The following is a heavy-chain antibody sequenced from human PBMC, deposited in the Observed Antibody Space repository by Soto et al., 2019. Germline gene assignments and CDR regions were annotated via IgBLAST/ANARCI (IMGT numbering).Heavy chain of an antibody. CDR2: ISGYNGNT. CDR3: ARKSSSSSWLDP. Sequence: ASVKVSGKASGYTFSNYGISWVRQAPGQGLEWMGWISGYNGNTNYAQNLQGRVTMTTDPSTRTAYMDLRSLRSDDTAVYYCARKSSSSSWLDPWGQGTPVTVSS. D-gene: IGHD6-6*01. CDR1: GYTFSNYG. J-gene: IGHJ5*02. V-gene: IGHV1-18*01.